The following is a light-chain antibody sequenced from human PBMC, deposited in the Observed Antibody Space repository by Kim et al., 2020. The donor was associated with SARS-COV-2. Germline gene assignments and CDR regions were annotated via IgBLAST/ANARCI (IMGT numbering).Light chain of an antibody. J-gene: IGLJ3*02. Sequence: GQRVTITCCGSSSNIGSNTVNWYQQFPGTAPQLLIDTDDRRPSGVSDRVSCSKSGTAASLAISALRSEDETDYYCATWDDSLDVWMFGGGTQLTVL. CDR3: ATWDDSLDVWM. CDR1: SSNIGSNT. CDR2: TDD. V-gene: IGLV1-44*01.